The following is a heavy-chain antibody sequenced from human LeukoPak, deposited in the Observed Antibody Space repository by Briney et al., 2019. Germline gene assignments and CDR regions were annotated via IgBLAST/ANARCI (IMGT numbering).Heavy chain of an antibody. CDR1: GFTFTNAW. V-gene: IGHV3-15*01. D-gene: IGHD3-22*01. CDR3: TSRKYYDSSGYDY. Sequence: GGSLRLSCAASGFTFTNAWMNWVRQAPGKGLEWVGRIKSKTDGGTTDHAAPVKGRFTISRDDSKNTVYLQMNSLKTEDTGVYYCTSRKYYDSSGYDYWGQGTLVTVSS. J-gene: IGHJ4*02. CDR2: IKSKTDGGTT.